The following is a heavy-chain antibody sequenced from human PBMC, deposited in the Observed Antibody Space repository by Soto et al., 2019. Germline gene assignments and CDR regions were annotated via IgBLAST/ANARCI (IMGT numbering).Heavy chain of an antibody. CDR3: ARGGQDFWSGPFDY. CDR2: IDNSGNT. V-gene: IGHV4-4*07. D-gene: IGHD3-3*01. Sequence: SETLSLTCSVSGGSISTYFCNWMRQPAGKGLEWIGRIDNSGNTNYNPSLKSRVTMSADTSRNQFSLKLNSVTAADTAVYYCARGGQDFWSGPFDYWGQGALVTVSS. J-gene: IGHJ4*02. CDR1: GGSISTYF.